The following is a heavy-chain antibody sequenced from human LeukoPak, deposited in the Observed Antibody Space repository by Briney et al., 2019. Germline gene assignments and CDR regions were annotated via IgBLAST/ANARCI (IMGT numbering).Heavy chain of an antibody. Sequence: PSETLSLTCTVSGGSISSYYWSWIRQPAGKGLEWIGRIYTSGSTNYNPSLKSRVTMSVDTSKNQFSLKLSSVTVADTAVYYCARDPLSGSWYFDLWGRGTLVTVSS. CDR3: ARDPLSGSWYFDL. CDR1: GGSISSYY. V-gene: IGHV4-4*07. CDR2: IYTSGST. J-gene: IGHJ2*01. D-gene: IGHD1-26*01.